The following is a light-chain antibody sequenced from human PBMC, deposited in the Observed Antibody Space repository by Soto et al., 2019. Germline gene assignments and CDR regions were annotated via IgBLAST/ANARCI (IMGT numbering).Light chain of an antibody. Sequence: EIEWTRCLSTDRLSVGEGASVALGASQSVSSSYLAWYQQKPGQAPRLLIYGASNRATGIPARFSGSGSGTDLTLTITSLEPEDFAVYYCQHRSNWLAFGGGTKVDIK. V-gene: IGKV3D-20*02. CDR3: QHRSNWLA. CDR2: GAS. J-gene: IGKJ4*01. CDR1: QSVSSSY.